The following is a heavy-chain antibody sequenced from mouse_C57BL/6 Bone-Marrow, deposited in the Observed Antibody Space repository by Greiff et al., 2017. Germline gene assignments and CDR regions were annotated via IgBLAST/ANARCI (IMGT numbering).Heavy chain of an antibody. CDR3: AGGGFLFDY. V-gene: IGHV6-3*01. CDR2: IRFKSDNYAT. Sequence: DVMLVESGGGLVQPGGSMKLSCVASGFTFSNYWMNWVRQSPEKGLEWVAQIRFKSDNYATHYAESVKGSFTISRDDSTSSVYLQMNNLRAEDTGMYYCAGGGFLFDYWGQGTTLTVSS. J-gene: IGHJ2*01. CDR1: GFTFSNYW.